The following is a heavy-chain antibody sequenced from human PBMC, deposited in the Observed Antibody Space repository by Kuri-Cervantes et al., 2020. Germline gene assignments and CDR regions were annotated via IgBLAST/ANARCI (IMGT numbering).Heavy chain of an antibody. CDR1: GGTFSSYA. CDR3: ARGRRGYGGYDSYFWYYYYGMDV. V-gene: IGHV1-69*13. CDR2: IIPIFGTA. Sequence: SVKVSCKASGGTFSSYAISWVRQAPGQGLEWMGGIIPIFGTANYAQKFQGRVTITADESTSTAYMELSRLRSDDTAVYYCARGRRGYGGYDSYFWYYYYGMDVWGQGTTVTVSS. J-gene: IGHJ6*02. D-gene: IGHD5-12*01.